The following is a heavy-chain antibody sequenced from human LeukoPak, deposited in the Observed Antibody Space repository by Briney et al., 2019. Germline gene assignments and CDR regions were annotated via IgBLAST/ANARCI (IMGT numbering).Heavy chain of an antibody. J-gene: IGHJ4*02. CDR2: ISSSSSYI. D-gene: IGHD3-22*01. V-gene: IGHV3-21*01. CDR1: GFTFSSYS. CDR3: ARDLGDSSGYPDY. Sequence: NPGGSLRLSCAASGFTFSSYSMNWVRQAPGKGLEWVSSISSSSSYIYYADSVKGRSTISRDNAKNSLYLQMNSLRAEDTAVYYCARDLGDSSGYPDYWGQGTLVTVSS.